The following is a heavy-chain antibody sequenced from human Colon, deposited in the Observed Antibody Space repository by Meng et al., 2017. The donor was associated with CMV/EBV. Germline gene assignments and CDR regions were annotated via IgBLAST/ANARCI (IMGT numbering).Heavy chain of an antibody. D-gene: IGHD2-2*01. CDR2: SYYHGST. CDR1: GESISGHY. CDR3: ARATKTSCWDLLDY. V-gene: IGHV4-34*01. Sequence: GRVQLCDLLSIPGGGEGESISGHYGTWVRQPPGRGLEWIGESYYHGSTNYSPSFKRRGTIALDTSKNQCSLKLNSVTAADTAVYYCARATKTSCWDLLDYWGHVTLVTVSS. J-gene: IGHJ4*01.